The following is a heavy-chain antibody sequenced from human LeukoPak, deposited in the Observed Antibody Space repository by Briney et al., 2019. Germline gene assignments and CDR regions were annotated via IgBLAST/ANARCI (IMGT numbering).Heavy chain of an antibody. CDR1: GFTFGSYA. CDR3: AKDVLPITAAATRFDY. J-gene: IGHJ4*02. D-gene: IGHD6-13*01. Sequence: QPGGSLRLSCAASGFTFGSYAMRWVRQAPGKGLEWVSGISGSGGSTNYADSVKGRFTISRDNAKNFLYLQMNSLRAEDMALYYCAKDVLPITAAATRFDYWGQGTLVTVSS. CDR2: ISGSGGST. V-gene: IGHV3-23*01.